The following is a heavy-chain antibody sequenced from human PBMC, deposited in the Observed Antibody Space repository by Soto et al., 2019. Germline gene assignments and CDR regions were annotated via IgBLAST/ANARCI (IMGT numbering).Heavy chain of an antibody. V-gene: IGHV3-30-3*01. D-gene: IGHD5-18*01. J-gene: IGHJ4*02. CDR1: GFTFSSYA. CDR3: ARGSRGYSYDPYY. CDR2: ISYDGSNK. Sequence: QVQLVESGGGVVQPGRSLRLSCAASGFTFSSYAMHWVRQAPGKGLEWVVVISYDGSNKYYADSVKGRFTISRDNSKNTLYLQMNSLRAEDTAVYYCARGSRGYSYDPYYWGQGTLVTVSS.